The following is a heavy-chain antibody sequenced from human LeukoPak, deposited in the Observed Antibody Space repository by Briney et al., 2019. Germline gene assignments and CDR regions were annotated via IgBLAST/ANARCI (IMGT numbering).Heavy chain of an antibody. Sequence: GGSLRLSCAASGFIFSAYTMHCVRQAPGKGLEYVSVISDNGGRTFYANSVKGRFTISRDNSKNTLYLQMGSLTPEDMAVYYCARGARAAFDIWGQGTMVTVSS. CDR3: ARGARAAFDI. CDR2: ISDNGGRT. CDR1: GFIFSAYT. J-gene: IGHJ3*02. V-gene: IGHV3-64*01.